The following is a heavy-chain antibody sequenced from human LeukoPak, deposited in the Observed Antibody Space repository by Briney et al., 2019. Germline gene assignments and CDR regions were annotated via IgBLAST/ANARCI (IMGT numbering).Heavy chain of an antibody. Sequence: GGSLRLSCAASGFTFSSYSMNWVRQAPGKGLEWVSYISSSSSTIYYADSVEGRFTISRDNAKNSLYLQMNSLRAEDTAVYYFAKDGSGYFYTFDYWGQGTLVTASS. J-gene: IGHJ4*02. V-gene: IGHV3-48*04. CDR1: GFTFSSYS. D-gene: IGHD3-22*01. CDR3: AKDGSGYFYTFDY. CDR2: ISSSSSTI.